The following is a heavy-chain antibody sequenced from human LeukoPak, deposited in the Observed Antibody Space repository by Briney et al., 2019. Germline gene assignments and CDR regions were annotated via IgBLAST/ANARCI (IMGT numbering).Heavy chain of an antibody. V-gene: IGHV6-1*01. CDR1: GDSVSSKSAS. J-gene: IGHJ4*02. D-gene: IGHD1-26*01. CDR2: TYSRSKWFN. CDR3: ARGTGSLDY. Sequence: SQTLSLTCAISGDSVSSKSASWNWIRQSPSRGLEWLGRTYSRSKWFNGYAVSVKSRISINPDTSKNQFSLHLTSVTPDDTAVYFCARGTGSLDYWGQGTLVTVPS.